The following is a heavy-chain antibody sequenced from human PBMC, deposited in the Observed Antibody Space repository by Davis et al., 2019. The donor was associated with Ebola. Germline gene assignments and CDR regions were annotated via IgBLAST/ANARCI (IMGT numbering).Heavy chain of an antibody. CDR1: GDSVSSGG. CDR3: ARGWFRAGMDV. D-gene: IGHD3-10*01. CDR2: TYYNSKWYS. Sequence: HSQTLSLTCAISGDSVSSGGWNWIRQSPSRGLEWLGRTYYNSKWYSDYAVSVKSRITINPDTAKNQFSLQLNSVIPEDTALYYCARGWFRAGMDVWGEGTTVTVSS. V-gene: IGHV6-1*01. J-gene: IGHJ6*04.